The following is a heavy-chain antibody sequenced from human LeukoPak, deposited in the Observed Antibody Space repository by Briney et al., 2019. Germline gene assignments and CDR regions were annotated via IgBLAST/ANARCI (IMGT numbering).Heavy chain of an antibody. CDR2: INHSGST. CDR3: SRGWGAMIPPPGY. CDR1: GGSFSGYY. Sequence: PPETLSLTCAVYGGSFSGYYWSWIPQPPGKGLEWIGEINHSGSTNYNPSLKSRVTISVGTSKNQFSLTRSSVTAADTAVYYCSRGWGAMIPPPGYWGQGTLVTVSS. V-gene: IGHV4-34*01. J-gene: IGHJ4*01. D-gene: IGHD3-16*01.